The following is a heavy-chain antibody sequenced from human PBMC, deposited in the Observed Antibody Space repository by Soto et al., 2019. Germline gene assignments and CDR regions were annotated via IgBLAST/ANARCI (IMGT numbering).Heavy chain of an antibody. CDR1: GDSVSSSSVA. V-gene: IGHV6-1*01. Sequence: SQTLSLTCVISGDSVSSSSVAWNWVRQSPSRGLEWLGRTYYRSRWYSDFAVSVRGRIVINADTSKNQFSLQLNSVTPEDTAVYFCARSEEDSDYYYYGLDVWGQGATVTVSS. D-gene: IGHD2-15*01. J-gene: IGHJ6*02. CDR3: ARSEEDSDYYYYGLDV. CDR2: TYYRSRWYS.